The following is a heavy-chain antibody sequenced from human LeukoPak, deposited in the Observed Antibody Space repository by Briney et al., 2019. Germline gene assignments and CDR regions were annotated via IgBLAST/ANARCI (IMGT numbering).Heavy chain of an antibody. CDR2: MNPNSGNT. Sequence: ASVKVSCKASGYTFTSYDINWVRQAPGQGLEWMGWMNPNSGNTVYAQKFQGRVTMTRNTSISTAYMELSSLRSEDTAVYYCARGVRTFKDTAMVYYFDYWGQGTLVTVSS. CDR1: GYTFTSYD. V-gene: IGHV1-8*01. CDR3: ARGVRTFKDTAMVYYFDY. D-gene: IGHD5-18*01. J-gene: IGHJ4*02.